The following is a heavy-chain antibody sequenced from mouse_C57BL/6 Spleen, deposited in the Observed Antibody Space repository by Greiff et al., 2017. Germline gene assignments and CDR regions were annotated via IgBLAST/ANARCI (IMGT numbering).Heavy chain of an antibody. CDR3: ARGITTVVAPMDY. J-gene: IGHJ4*01. CDR2: INPGSGGT. CDR1: GYAFTNYL. V-gene: IGHV1-54*01. Sequence: VKLMESGAELVRPGTSVKVSCKASGYAFTNYLIEWVKQRPGQGLEWIGVINPGSGGTNYNEKFKGKATLTADKSSSTAYMQLSSLPSEDSAVYFCARGITTVVAPMDYWGQGTSVTVSS. D-gene: IGHD1-1*01.